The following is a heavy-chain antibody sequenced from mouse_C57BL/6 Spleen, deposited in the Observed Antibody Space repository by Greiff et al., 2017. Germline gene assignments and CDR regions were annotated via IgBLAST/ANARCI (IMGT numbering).Heavy chain of an antibody. CDR3: ATYYYGSSRFAY. V-gene: IGHV1-61*01. D-gene: IGHD1-1*01. Sequence: QVQLQQPGAELVRPGSSVKLSCKASGYTFTSYWMDWVKQRRGQGLEWIGNIYPSDSETHYNQKFKDKATLTVDKSSSTAYMQLSSLTSEDSAVYYCATYYYGSSRFAYWGQGTLVTVSA. CDR1: GYTFTSYW. J-gene: IGHJ3*01. CDR2: IYPSDSET.